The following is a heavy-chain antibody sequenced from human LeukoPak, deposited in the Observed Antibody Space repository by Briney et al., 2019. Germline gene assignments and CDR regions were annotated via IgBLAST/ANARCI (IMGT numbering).Heavy chain of an antibody. CDR1: GFTFSSYG. CDR3: ARDQGDGYNPFDY. D-gene: IGHD5-24*01. CDR2: ISYDGGNK. V-gene: IGHV3-33*05. Sequence: GGSLRLSCAASGFTFSSYGMHWVRQAPGKGLEWVAVISYDGGNKYYADSVKGRFTISRDNSKNTLYLQMNSLRAEDTAVYYCARDQGDGYNPFDYWGQGTLVTVSS. J-gene: IGHJ4*02.